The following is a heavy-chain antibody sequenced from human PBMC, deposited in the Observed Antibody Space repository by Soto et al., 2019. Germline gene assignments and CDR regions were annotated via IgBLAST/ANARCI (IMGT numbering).Heavy chain of an antibody. D-gene: IGHD2-15*01. J-gene: IGHJ4*02. CDR2: ITAYNGNT. V-gene: IGHV1-18*01. CDR1: GYSFKNYD. CDR3: ARGKYWALRY. Sequence: QIPLVQSGPEVQRPGASVKVSCKASGYSFKNYDISWVRQAPGQGLEWLGWITAYNGNTTYIEKVQDRITLTTDTSTSTADMELRGLRPDDTAVYFCARGKYWALRYWGQGTLVTVSS.